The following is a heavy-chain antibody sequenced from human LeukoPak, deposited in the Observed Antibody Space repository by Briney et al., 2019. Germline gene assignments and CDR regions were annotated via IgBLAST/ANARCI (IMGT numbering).Heavy chain of an antibody. CDR1: GGSFSGYY. D-gene: IGHD6-13*01. CDR3: ARGIAAAGTTYYYYGMDV. Sequence: SETLSLTCAVYGGSFSGYYWSWIRQPPGKGLEWIGEINHRGSTTHNPSLKSRVTISADTSRNQFSLNLSSVTAADTAVYYCARGIAAAGTTYYYYGMDVWGQGTTVTVSS. J-gene: IGHJ6*02. CDR2: INHRGST. V-gene: IGHV4-34*01.